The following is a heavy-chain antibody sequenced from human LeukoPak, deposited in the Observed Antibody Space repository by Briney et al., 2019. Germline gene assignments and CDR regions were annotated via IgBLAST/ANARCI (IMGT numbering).Heavy chain of an antibody. CDR2: ISSGGGTI. V-gene: IGHV3-48*01. CDR3: ARDPSGPGIYYDY. CDR1: GFTFSTYS. J-gene: IGHJ4*02. D-gene: IGHD3-10*01. Sequence: GGSLRLSCVASGFTFSTYSMNWVRQAPGKGLEWISYISSGGGTIHYADSVKGRFTISRDNAKNSLYLQMDSLRAEDTAVYYCARDPSGPGIYYDYWGQATLVTVSS.